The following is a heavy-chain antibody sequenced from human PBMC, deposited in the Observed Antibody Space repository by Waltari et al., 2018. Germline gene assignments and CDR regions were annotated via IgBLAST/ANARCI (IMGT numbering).Heavy chain of an antibody. CDR1: GGSFSGYY. CDR3: ARGVGYCTNGVCYNWYFDL. D-gene: IGHD2-8*01. V-gene: IGHV4-34*01. J-gene: IGHJ2*01. CDR2: INHSGST. Sequence: QVQLQQWGAGLLKPSETLSLTCAVYGGSFSGYYWSWIRQPPGKGLEWIGEINHSGSTNYNPSLKSRVTISVDTSKNQFSLKLSSVTAADTAVYYCARGVGYCTNGVCYNWYFDLWGRGTLVTVSS.